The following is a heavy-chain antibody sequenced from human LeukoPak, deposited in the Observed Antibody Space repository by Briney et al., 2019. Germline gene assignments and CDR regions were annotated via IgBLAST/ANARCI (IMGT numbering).Heavy chain of an antibody. CDR3: TTDSRVYCSSTSCHEASDY. J-gene: IGHJ4*02. D-gene: IGHD2-2*01. Sequence: GGSLRLSCAASGFTFSNAWMSWVRQAPGKGLEWVGRIKSKTDGGTTDYAAPVKGRFTISRDDSKNTLYLQMNSLKTEDTAVYYCTTDSRVYCSSTSCHEASDYWGQGTLVTVSS. CDR2: IKSKTDGGTT. V-gene: IGHV3-15*01. CDR1: GFTFSNAW.